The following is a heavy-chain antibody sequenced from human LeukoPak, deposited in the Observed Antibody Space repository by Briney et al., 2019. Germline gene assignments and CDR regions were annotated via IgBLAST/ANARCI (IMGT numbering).Heavy chain of an antibody. CDR2: IYTSGST. CDR3: ASTLDVAGSNDAFDI. J-gene: IGHJ3*02. Sequence: SETLSLTCTVSGRSISSYYWSWIRQPPGKGLEWIGYIYTSGSTNHNPSLKSRVTISVDTSKNQFSLKLSSVTAADTAVYYCASTLDVAGSNDAFDIWGQGTMVTVSS. CDR1: GRSISSYY. V-gene: IGHV4-4*09. D-gene: IGHD6-13*01.